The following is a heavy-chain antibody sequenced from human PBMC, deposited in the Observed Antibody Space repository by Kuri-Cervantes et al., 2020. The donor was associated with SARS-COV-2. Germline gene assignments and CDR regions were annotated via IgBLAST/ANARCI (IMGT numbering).Heavy chain of an antibody. D-gene: IGHD6-19*01. V-gene: IGHV5-51*01. Sequence: GGSLRLSCEGSGDCFTSYWIGWVRQLPGKGLEWMGIIYPGDSDTRYSPSFQGQVTISAAKSISTAYLQWSSLQASDTAMYYGARRLAVAGLTWFNPWGQGTLVTVSS. CDR3: ARRLAVAGLTWFNP. J-gene: IGHJ5*02. CDR1: GDCFTSYW. CDR2: IYPGDSDT.